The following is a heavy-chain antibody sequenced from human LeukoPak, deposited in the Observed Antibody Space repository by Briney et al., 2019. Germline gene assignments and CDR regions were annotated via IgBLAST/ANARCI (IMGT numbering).Heavy chain of an antibody. CDR3: ARHVVVVTAIPGDYFDF. CDR2: IYTSGST. Sequence: SETLSLTCTVSGGSISSYYWSWIRQPAGKGLEWIGRIYTSGSTNYNPSLKSRVTMSVDTSKNQFSLKLSSVTAADTAVYYCARHVVVVTAIPGDYFDFWGQGTLVTVSS. V-gene: IGHV4-4*07. D-gene: IGHD2-21*02. CDR1: GGSISSYY. J-gene: IGHJ4*02.